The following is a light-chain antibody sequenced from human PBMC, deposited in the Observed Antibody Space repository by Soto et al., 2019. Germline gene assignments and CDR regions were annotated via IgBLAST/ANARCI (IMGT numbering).Light chain of an antibody. CDR3: ISYTSNSTRV. CDR2: DVS. CDR1: SSDVGGYNY. Sequence: QSALTQPASVSGSPGQSITISCTGTSSDVGGYNYVSWYQQHPGKAPKLMIYDVSSRPSGVSNRFSGSKSGNTASLTISGLQAEDEADYYCISYTSNSTRVFGTGTKLTVL. V-gene: IGLV2-14*01. J-gene: IGLJ1*01.